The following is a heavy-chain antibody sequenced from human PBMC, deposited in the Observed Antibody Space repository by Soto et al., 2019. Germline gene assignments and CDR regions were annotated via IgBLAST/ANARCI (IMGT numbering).Heavy chain of an antibody. CDR2: ISGYNGDT. Sequence: ASVKVSCKASGYTFARYGISWVRQAPGQGLEWMGWISGYNGDTNYAQKFQDRVSMTIDTSTGTAYMELRSLTSDDTAIYYCAKNGQPPYYYYGLDVWGQGTKVTVSS. V-gene: IGHV1-18*01. CDR1: GYTFARYG. CDR3: AKNGQPPYYYYGLDV. J-gene: IGHJ6*02. D-gene: IGHD2-8*01.